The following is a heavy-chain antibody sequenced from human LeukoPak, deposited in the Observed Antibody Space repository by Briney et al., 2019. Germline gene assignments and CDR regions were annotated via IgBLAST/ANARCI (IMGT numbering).Heavy chain of an antibody. CDR1: GYTVTSYG. V-gene: IGHV1-18*01. J-gene: IGHJ6*02. CDR3: ARSTYYDFWSGYSNYYYGMDV. Sequence: ASVKVSCKASGYTVTSYGISWVRQAPGQGLEWMGWISAYNGNTNYAQKLQGRVTMTTDTSTSTAYMELRSLRSDATAVYYCARSTYYDFWSGYSNYYYGMDVWGQGTTVTVSS. D-gene: IGHD3-3*01. CDR2: ISAYNGNT.